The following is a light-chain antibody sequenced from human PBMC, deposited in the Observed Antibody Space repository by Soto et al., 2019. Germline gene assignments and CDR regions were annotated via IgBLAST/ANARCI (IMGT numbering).Light chain of an antibody. J-gene: IGKJ1*01. V-gene: IGKV3-20*01. CDR3: QQYGSSTT. CDR1: QSVPSNY. CDR2: GAS. Sequence: EIVLTQSPGTLSLSPGDRATLSCRASQSVPSNYVAWYQQKSGQAPRPLMFGASIRAAGVPDRFSGSGSGTEFTLTISRLEPEDFAVYHCQQYGSSTTFGQGTKVEI.